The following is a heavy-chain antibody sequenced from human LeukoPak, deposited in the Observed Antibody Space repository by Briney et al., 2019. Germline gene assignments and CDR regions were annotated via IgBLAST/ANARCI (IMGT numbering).Heavy chain of an antibody. CDR1: GFTFSSYA. V-gene: IGHV3-30-3*01. D-gene: IGHD4-23*01. Sequence: RPGGSLRLSCAASGFTFSSYAMSWVRQAPGKGLEWVAVISYDGSNKYYADSVKGRFTISRDNSKNTLYLQMNSLRAEDTAVYYCARGPSPMTTVVTTFHWGRGTLVTVSS. CDR3: ARGPSPMTTVVTTFH. J-gene: IGHJ4*02. CDR2: ISYDGSNK.